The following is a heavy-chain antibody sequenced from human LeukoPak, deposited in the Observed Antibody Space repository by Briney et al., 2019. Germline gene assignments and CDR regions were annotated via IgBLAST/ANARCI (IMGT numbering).Heavy chain of an antibody. CDR3: ATGNWNYDS. D-gene: IGHD1-7*01. V-gene: IGHV4-59*08. Sequence: SETLSLTCTVSGGSISSYYWSWVRQPPGKGLEWIGYIYYSGSTNYNPSLRSRGTISINTSKTQFSLNLISVTAADTAVYFCATGNWNYDSWGQGTLVTVSS. J-gene: IGHJ5*01. CDR2: IYYSGST. CDR1: GGSISSYY.